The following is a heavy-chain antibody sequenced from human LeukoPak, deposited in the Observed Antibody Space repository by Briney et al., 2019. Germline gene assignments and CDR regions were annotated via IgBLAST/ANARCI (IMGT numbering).Heavy chain of an antibody. D-gene: IGHD6-19*01. CDR1: GYTFTGFY. J-gene: IGHJ5*02. CDR2: INPNSGDT. Sequence: ASVKVSCKASGYTFTGFYIHWVRQAPGQGLEWMGWINPNSGDTNYAQKFQGRVTMTRDTSIRTGYMELSRLRSDDTAVYYCARDNYRSAWQTNCSDPWGQGTLVTVSS. V-gene: IGHV1-2*02. CDR3: ARDNYRSAWQTNCSDP.